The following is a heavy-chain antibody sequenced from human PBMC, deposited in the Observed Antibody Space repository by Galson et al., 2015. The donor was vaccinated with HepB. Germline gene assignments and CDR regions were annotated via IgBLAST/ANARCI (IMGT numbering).Heavy chain of an antibody. Sequence: SVKVSCKASGYTFTSYYMRWVRQAPGQGLEWMGIINPSGGSTSYTQKFQGRVTMTRDTSTSTVYMELSSLRSDDTAVYYCARTLAYCGGGCYPAYAFDIWGQGTMVTVSS. V-gene: IGHV1-46*01. J-gene: IGHJ3*02. D-gene: IGHD2-21*02. CDR1: GYTFTSYY. CDR2: INPSGGST. CDR3: ARTLAYCGGGCYPAYAFDI.